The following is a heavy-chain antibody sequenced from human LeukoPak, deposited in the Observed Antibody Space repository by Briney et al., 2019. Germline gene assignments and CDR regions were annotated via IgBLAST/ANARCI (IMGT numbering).Heavy chain of an antibody. D-gene: IGHD5-24*01. J-gene: IGHJ3*02. CDR2: IYYSET. V-gene: IGHV4-59*08. Sequence: PSETLSLTCTVSGVSISTSYWSWVRQPPGKGLEWIAYIYYSETNYNPSLKSRVTISADMSKNQLSLKLNSVAAADTAVYYCARLNAYKSVFYIWGRGTMVTVSS. CDR1: GVSISTSY. CDR3: ARLNAYKSVFYI.